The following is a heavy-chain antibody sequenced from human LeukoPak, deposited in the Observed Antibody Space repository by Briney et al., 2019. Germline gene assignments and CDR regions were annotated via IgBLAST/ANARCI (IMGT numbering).Heavy chain of an antibody. CDR2: ISGSGDST. V-gene: IGHV3-23*01. CDR3: AKVESGYVPPDVFDI. Sequence: GGSLRLSCADSGFTFNNYAMNWVRQAPGKGLEWVSAISGSGDSTYYADSVKGRFTISRDNSKNTLYLQMNSLRAEDTAVYYCAKVESGYVPPDVFDIWGQGTMVTVSS. D-gene: IGHD5-12*01. J-gene: IGHJ3*02. CDR1: GFTFNNYA.